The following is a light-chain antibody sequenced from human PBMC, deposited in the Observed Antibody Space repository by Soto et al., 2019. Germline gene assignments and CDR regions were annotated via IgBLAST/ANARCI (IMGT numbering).Light chain of an antibody. CDR3: MQSVQLPRT. V-gene: IGKV2D-29*01. Sequence: DIVMTQTPLTVSVTPGQPAYTSCKSSQSLLHSNGKTDLYWYLQKPGQPPQVLIYEVSNRFSGVSERFSGSGSGTDFTLKISLVEAGDVGVYYCMQSVQLPRTFGQGTKVEI. J-gene: IGKJ1*01. CDR2: EVS. CDR1: QSLLHSNGKTD.